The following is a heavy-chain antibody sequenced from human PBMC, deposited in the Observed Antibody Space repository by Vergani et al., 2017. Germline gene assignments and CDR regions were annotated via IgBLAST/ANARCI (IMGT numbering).Heavy chain of an antibody. D-gene: IGHD3-3*01. V-gene: IGHV4-34*01. Sequence: QVQLQQWGAGLLKPSETLSLTCAVYGGSFSGYYWCWIRQPPGKGLEWIGEINHSGSTNYNPSLKSRVTISVDTSKNQFSLKLSSVTAADTAVYYCARLQRRITIFGVAKTYYIDYWGQGTLVTVSS. J-gene: IGHJ4*02. CDR2: INHSGST. CDR1: GGSFSGYY. CDR3: ARLQRRITIFGVAKTYYIDY.